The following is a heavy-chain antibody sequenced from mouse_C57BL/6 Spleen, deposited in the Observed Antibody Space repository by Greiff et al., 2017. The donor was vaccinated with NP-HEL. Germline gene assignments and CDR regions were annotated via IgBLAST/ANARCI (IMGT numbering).Heavy chain of an antibody. J-gene: IGHJ3*01. CDR1: GYTFTSYW. CDR3: ARSGIYYDYDVGTWFAY. V-gene: IGHV1-64*01. CDR2: IHPNSGST. D-gene: IGHD2-4*01. Sequence: VQLQQPGAELVKPGASVKLSCKASGYTFTSYWMHWVKQGPGQGLEWIGMIHPNSGSTNYNEKFKSKATLTVDKSSSTAYMQLSSLTSEDSAVYYCARSGIYYDYDVGTWFAYWGQGTLVTVSA.